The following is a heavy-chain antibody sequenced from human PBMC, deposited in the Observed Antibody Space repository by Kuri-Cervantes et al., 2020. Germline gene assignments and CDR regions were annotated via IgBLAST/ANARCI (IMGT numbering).Heavy chain of an antibody. CDR1: GFSLSTRGVG. CDR3: AHSGATILYFDY. V-gene: IGHV2-5*02. CDR2: IYWDDDK. J-gene: IGHJ4*02. D-gene: IGHD1-26*01. Sequence: SGPTLVKPTETLTLTCTVSGFSLSTRGVGVGWIRQPPGKALEWLALIYWDDDKRYRPFLKRRLTISKDTSKSQVVLTMTNMAPVDTATYYCAHSGATILYFDYWGQGALVTVSS.